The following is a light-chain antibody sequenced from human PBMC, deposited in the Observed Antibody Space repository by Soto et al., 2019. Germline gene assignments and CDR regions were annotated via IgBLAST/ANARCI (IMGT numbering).Light chain of an antibody. V-gene: IGKV3D-15*01. Sequence: EIVMTQSPATLSVSPGERATLSCRASQSVSGNLAWYQQKPGQAPRLLIYGASTRATGIPARFGGSGSGTEFTLCISSLQSEDFALYYCQQYNNWPPTFGQGTKVEIK. CDR2: GAS. J-gene: IGKJ1*01. CDR3: QQYNNWPPT. CDR1: QSVSGN.